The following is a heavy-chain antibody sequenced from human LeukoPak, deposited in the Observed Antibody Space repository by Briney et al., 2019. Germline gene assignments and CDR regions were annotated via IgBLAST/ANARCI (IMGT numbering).Heavy chain of an antibody. V-gene: IGHV1-69*13. CDR1: GGTFSSYA. CDR3: ARDGLKYNWFDP. J-gene: IGHJ5*02. Sequence: ASVKVSCKASGGTFSSYAISWVRQAPGQGLEWMGGIIPIFGTANYAQMFQGRVTITADESTSTAYMELSSLRSEDTAVYYCARDGLKYNWFDPWGQGTLVTVSS. D-gene: IGHD5-12*01. CDR2: IIPIFGTA.